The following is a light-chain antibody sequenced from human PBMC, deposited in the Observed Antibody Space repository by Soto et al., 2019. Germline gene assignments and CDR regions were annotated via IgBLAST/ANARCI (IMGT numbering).Light chain of an antibody. Sequence: QSALTQPPSASGTPGQRFTISCSGSSSNIRSNTVNWYQHLPGTAPKLLIYSGNQRPSGVPDRFSGSKSGTSASLAISGLQSEDEADYYCAAWDDSLNGRVFGTGTKVTVL. J-gene: IGLJ1*01. CDR1: SSNIRSNT. CDR3: AAWDDSLNGRV. V-gene: IGLV1-44*01. CDR2: SGN.